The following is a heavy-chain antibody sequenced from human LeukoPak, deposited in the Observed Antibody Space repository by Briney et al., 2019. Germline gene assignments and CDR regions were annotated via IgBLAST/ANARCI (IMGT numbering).Heavy chain of an antibody. CDR2: IYYSGST. D-gene: IGHD3-22*01. V-gene: IGHV4-31*03. J-gene: IGHJ5*02. CDR1: GGSISSGGYY. Sequence: SETLSLTCTVSGGSISSGGYYWSWIRQHPGKGLEWIGYIYYSGSTYYNPSLKSRVTISVDTSKNQFSLKLSSVTAADTAVYYCAREGNGYYDSSGYYLHNWLDPWGQGTLVTVSS. CDR3: AREGNGYYDSSGYYLHNWLDP.